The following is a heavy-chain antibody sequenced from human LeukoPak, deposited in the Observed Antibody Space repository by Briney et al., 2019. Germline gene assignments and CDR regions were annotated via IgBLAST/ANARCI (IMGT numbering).Heavy chain of an antibody. CDR1: GFTFSSDG. J-gene: IGHJ4*02. Sequence: GGSLRLSCAASGFTFSSDGMHWVRQALGKGLEWVAVISYDGSHKYYADFVKGRFTISRDNAKNSLYLQMNSLRAEDTAVYYCARSPTGSGWYYFDYWGQGTLVTVSS. V-gene: IGHV3-30*03. CDR2: ISYDGSHK. D-gene: IGHD6-19*01. CDR3: ARSPTGSGWYYFDY.